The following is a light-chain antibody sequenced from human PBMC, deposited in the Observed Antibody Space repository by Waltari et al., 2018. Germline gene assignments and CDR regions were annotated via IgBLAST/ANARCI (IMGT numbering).Light chain of an antibody. V-gene: IGLV3-1*01. CDR2: QNS. Sequence: SYELTQPPSVSVSPGQTATITCSGDKLGDKYACWYQQKPGQSPVLVIHQNSKRPLGIPERFAGSNSGNTATRTISGAQAMDEADYYCQAWDSSTAWVFGTGTKVTVL. CDR1: KLGDKY. CDR3: QAWDSSTAWV. J-gene: IGLJ1*01.